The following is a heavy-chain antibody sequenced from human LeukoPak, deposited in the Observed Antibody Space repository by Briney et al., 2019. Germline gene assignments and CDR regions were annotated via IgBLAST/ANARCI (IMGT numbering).Heavy chain of an antibody. V-gene: IGHV3-23*01. CDR1: GYTFTRLA. CDR3: AKGQELDDGVFDS. Sequence: GGSLRLSCAASGYTFTRLAKTWVRQAPGKGLEWVSTIRGTGDSTHYADSVKGRFIISRDKSKNMLYLQMNGLRAEDTAIYYCAKGQELDDGVFDSWGQGTLVTVSS. J-gene: IGHJ4*02. D-gene: IGHD1-1*01. CDR2: IRGTGDST.